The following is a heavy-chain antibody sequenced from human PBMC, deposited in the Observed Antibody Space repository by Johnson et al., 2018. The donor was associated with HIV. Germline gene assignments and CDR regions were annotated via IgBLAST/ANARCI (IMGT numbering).Heavy chain of an antibody. CDR2: IYSGRST. Sequence: EVQLVESGGGLVQPGGSLRLSCAASGFTFSSYWMHWVRQAPGKGLEWVSVIYSGRSTYYADSVKGRFTISRDNSKNTLFLQMNSLRAEDTAVYYCARLFYYEAFDIWGQGTMVTVSS. D-gene: IGHD3-10*01. CDR1: GFTFSSYW. CDR3: ARLFYYEAFDI. J-gene: IGHJ3*02. V-gene: IGHV3-66*01.